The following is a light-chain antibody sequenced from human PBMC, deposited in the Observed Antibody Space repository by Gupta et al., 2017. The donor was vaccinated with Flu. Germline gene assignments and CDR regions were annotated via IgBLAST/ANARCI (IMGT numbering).Light chain of an antibody. Sequence: QSALTQPASVSGSPGQSITISCTGTSSDVGGYNYVSWYQQHPGKAPKLMICEVSNRPSGVSNRFSGSKSGNTASLTISGLQAEDEADYYCSSYTSSSTLYVVFGGGTKLTVL. J-gene: IGLJ2*01. CDR3: SSYTSSSTLYVV. CDR2: EVS. CDR1: SSDVGGYNY. V-gene: IGLV2-14*01.